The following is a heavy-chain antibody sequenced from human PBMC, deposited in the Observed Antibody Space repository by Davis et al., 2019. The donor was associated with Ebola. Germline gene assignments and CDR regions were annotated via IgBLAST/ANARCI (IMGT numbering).Heavy chain of an antibody. Sequence: GSLRLSCTVSGGSISSYYWSWIRQPPGKGLEWIGYIYYSGSTNCNPSLKSRVTISVDTSKNQFSLKLSSVTAADTAVYYCARGPGMDVWGQGTTVTVSS. V-gene: IGHV4-59*01. CDR1: GGSISSYY. CDR3: ARGPGMDV. J-gene: IGHJ6*02. CDR2: IYYSGST.